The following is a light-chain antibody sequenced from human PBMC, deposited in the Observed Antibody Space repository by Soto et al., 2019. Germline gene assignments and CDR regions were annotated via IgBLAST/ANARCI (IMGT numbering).Light chain of an antibody. Sequence: GDRVTITCRASRSISSWLAWYQQKPGKAPNLLIYKASRLQSGVPSRFSGSGSGTEFTLTISSLQPDDFATYYCQQYNSYPYTFGQGTKLEIK. CDR3: QQYNSYPYT. V-gene: IGKV1-5*03. CDR1: RSISSW. CDR2: KAS. J-gene: IGKJ2*01.